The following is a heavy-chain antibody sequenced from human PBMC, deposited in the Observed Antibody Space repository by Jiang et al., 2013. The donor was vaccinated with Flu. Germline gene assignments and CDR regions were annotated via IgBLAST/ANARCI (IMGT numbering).Heavy chain of an antibody. J-gene: IGHJ4*02. CDR3: ARQKGTWYIDY. CDR1: GGSISTYY. V-gene: IGHV4-4*07. Sequence: ETLSLTCTVSGGSISTYYWSWIRQPAGKGLEWIGRIYTSGSPNYNPSLKSRVTMSLDTSKNQFSLKLNSVTAADTALYYCARQKGTWYIDYWGQGTLVTVSS. D-gene: IGHD3-3*01. CDR2: IYTSGSP.